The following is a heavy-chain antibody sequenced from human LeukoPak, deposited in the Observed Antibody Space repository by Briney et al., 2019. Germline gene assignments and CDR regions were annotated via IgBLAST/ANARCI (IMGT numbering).Heavy chain of an antibody. CDR1: GFTFSSYS. CDR3: AKPPGTGYYDSSGPP. V-gene: IGHV3-21*01. CDR2: ISSSSSYI. Sequence: GGSLRLSCAASGFTFSSYSMNWVRQAPGKGLEWVSSISSSSSYIYYADSVKGRFTISRDNAKNSLYLQMNSLRAEDTAVYYCAKPPGTGYYDSSGPPWGQGTMVTVSS. D-gene: IGHD3-22*01. J-gene: IGHJ3*01.